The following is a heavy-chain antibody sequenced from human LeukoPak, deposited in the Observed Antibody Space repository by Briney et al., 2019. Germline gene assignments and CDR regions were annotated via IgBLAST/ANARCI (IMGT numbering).Heavy chain of an antibody. D-gene: IGHD1-26*01. Sequence: GGSLRLSCAASGFTFSSYGMHWVRQAPGKGLEWVSAISGSGGSTYYADSVKGRFTISRGNSKNTLYLQMNSLRAEDTAVYYCAKDFYDIPVSGKWELPDVVAFDIWGQGTMVTVSS. CDR3: AKDFYDIPVSGKWELPDVVAFDI. J-gene: IGHJ3*02. V-gene: IGHV3-23*01. CDR1: GFTFSSYG. CDR2: ISGSGGST.